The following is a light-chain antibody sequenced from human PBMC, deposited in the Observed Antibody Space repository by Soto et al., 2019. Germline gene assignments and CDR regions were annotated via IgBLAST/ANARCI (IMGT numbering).Light chain of an antibody. Sequence: DIQLTQSPSSLSASVGDRVTISCRASQDIGNYLAWYQQKPGEAPKLLIYDASTLQSGVPSRFGGSGSGTDFTLTISSLQPEDFATYYCQQLNKYPVTFGQGTKLEIK. CDR2: DAS. CDR3: QQLNKYPVT. V-gene: IGKV1-9*01. J-gene: IGKJ5*01. CDR1: QDIGNY.